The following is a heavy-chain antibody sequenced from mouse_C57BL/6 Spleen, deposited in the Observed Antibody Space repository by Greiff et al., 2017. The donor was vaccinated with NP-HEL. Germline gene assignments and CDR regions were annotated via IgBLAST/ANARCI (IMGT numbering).Heavy chain of an antibody. Sequence: VQLQQPGAELVKPGASVKLSCKASGYTFTSYWMHWVKQRPGQGLEWIGMIHPNSGSTNYNEQFKSKATLTVDKSSSTAYMQLSSLTSEDSAVYDSARELRNYGSNWYFDVWGTGTTVTVSS. CDR2: IHPNSGST. D-gene: IGHD1-1*01. CDR3: ARELRNYGSNWYFDV. V-gene: IGHV1-64*01. CDR1: GYTFTSYW. J-gene: IGHJ1*03.